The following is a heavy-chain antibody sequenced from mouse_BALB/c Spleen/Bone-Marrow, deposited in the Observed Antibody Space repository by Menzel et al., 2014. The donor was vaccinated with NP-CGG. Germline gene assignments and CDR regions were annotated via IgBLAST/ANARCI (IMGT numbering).Heavy chain of an antibody. J-gene: IGHJ2*01. CDR1: GYTFTSYW. Sequence: QVQLQQSGAELVKPGAPVKLSCKASGYTFTSYWMNWVKQRPGRGLEWIGRIDPSDSETHYNQKFKDKATLTVDKSSSTAYIQLSSLTSEDSAVYYCARNWVYFGYWGQGTTLTVSS. D-gene: IGHD4-1*01. CDR3: ARNWVYFGY. V-gene: IGHV1-69*02. CDR2: IDPSDSET.